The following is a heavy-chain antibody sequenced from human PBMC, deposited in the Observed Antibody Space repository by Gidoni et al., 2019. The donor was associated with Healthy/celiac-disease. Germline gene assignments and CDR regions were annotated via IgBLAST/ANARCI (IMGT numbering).Heavy chain of an antibody. CDR3: ARGKRLKVVVGSLDY. Sequence: QVQLVESGGGVVQPGRSLRRSCAASGSTFSSYAMHWVRQAPGKGLEWVAVISYDGSNKYYADSVKGRFTISRDNSKNTLYLQMNSLRAEDTAVYYCARGKRLKVVVGSLDYWGQGTLVTVSS. J-gene: IGHJ4*02. CDR2: ISYDGSNK. CDR1: GSTFSSYA. V-gene: IGHV3-30-3*01. D-gene: IGHD3-22*01.